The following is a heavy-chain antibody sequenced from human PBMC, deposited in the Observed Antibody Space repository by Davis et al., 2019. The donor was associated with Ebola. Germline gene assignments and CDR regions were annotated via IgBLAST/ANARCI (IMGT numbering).Heavy chain of an antibody. D-gene: IGHD6-13*01. CDR1: GGTFSSYA. CDR3: ARELAGGIAAAGYFDY. CDR2: IIPILGIA. Sequence: SVKVSCKASGGTFSSYAISWVRQAPGQGLEWMGGIIPILGIANYAQKFQGRVTITADESTSTAYMELSSLRSEDTAVYYCARELAGGIAAAGYFDYWGQGTLVTVSS. J-gene: IGHJ4*02. V-gene: IGHV1-69*10.